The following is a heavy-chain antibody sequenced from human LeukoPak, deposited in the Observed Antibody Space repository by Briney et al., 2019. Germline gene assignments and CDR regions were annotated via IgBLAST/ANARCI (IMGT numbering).Heavy chain of an antibody. V-gene: IGHV1-69*13. CDR1: GGTFSSYA. Sequence: SVKVSCKASGGTFSSYAISWVRQAPGQGLEWMGGIIPILGTANYAQKFQGRVTITADESTSTAYMELRSLRSEDTAVYYCASRYYYHSSGYYYLYFDYWGQGTLVTVSS. D-gene: IGHD3-22*01. J-gene: IGHJ4*02. CDR2: IIPILGTA. CDR3: ASRYYYHSSGYYYLYFDY.